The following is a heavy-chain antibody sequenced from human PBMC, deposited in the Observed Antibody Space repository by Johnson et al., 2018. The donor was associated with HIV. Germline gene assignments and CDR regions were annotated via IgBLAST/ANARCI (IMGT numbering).Heavy chain of an antibody. Sequence: VQLVESGGGLVQPGGSLRLSCAASGFTFSNAWMNWVRQAPGKGLEWVGRIKRKTDGGTTDYAAPVKGRFTISRDDSKNTLYLQMNSLKTEDTAVYYCARRPSWRGAFDIWGQGTMVTVSS. V-gene: IGHV3-15*01. CDR1: GFTFSNAW. D-gene: IGHD3-10*01. CDR2: IKRKTDGGTT. J-gene: IGHJ3*02. CDR3: ARRPSWRGAFDI.